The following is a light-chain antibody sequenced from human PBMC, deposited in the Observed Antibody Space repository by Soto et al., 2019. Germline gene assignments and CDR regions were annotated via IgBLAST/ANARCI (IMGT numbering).Light chain of an antibody. J-gene: IGKJ2*01. V-gene: IGKV1-5*01. CDR1: QTLSNW. CDR2: DAS. CDR3: QHYNSYPYT. Sequence: DIQMTQSPSTLSSYAGDRVTITCRASQTLSNWLAWYQQKPGKAPKLLIYDASTLASGAPSRFSGSGSGTEFALTISSLQNDDFANYYCQHYNSYPYTFGQGTELEIK.